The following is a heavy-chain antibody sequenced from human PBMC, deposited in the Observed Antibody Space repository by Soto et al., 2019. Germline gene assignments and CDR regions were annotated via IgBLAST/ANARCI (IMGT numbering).Heavy chain of an antibody. CDR2: INHSGST. J-gene: IGHJ4*02. V-gene: IGHV4-34*01. CDR3: ARDKITGLFDY. D-gene: IGHD2-8*02. Sequence: SETLSLTCTVSGGSISNYYWSWIRQPPGTGLEWIGEINHSGSTNYNPSLKSRVTVSVDTSKNQFSLKLTSVTAADTAVYYCARDKITGLFDYWGQGTLVTVSS. CDR1: GGSISNYY.